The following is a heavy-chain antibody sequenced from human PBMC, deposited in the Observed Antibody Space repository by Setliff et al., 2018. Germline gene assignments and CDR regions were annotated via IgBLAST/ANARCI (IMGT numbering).Heavy chain of an antibody. J-gene: IGHJ6*03. CDR1: GASIRNFY. CDR3: ARDRSTVIRGVTSFFYYYMDV. Sequence: SETLSLTCAVYGASIRNFYWTWIRQPPGKGLEWIGYISHLGITSYNPSLGSRAAISVDSSKNQFSLKLRSVTAADTAVYYCARDRSTVIRGVTSFFYYYMDVWGGGTTVTVSS. D-gene: IGHD3-10*01. V-gene: IGHV4-59*01. CDR2: ISHLGIT.